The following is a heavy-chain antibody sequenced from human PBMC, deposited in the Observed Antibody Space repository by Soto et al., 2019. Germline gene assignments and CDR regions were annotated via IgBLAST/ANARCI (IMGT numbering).Heavy chain of an antibody. CDR1: GFTFSSYW. D-gene: IGHD6-6*01. CDR3: ARTIQYSSSSDFDY. J-gene: IGHJ4*02. Sequence: GGSLILSCAASGFTFSSYWMSCVRHAPGKGLEWVANIKQDVSEKYYVGSVKGRFTISRDNAKNSLYLQMNSLRAEDTAVYYCARTIQYSSSSDFDYWGQGTLITVSS. V-gene: IGHV3-7*01. CDR2: IKQDVSEK.